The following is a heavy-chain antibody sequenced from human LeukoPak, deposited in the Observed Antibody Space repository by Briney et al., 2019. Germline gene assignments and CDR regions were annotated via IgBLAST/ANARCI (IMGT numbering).Heavy chain of an antibody. V-gene: IGHV4-38-2*02. J-gene: IGHJ3*02. CDR2: IYHSGST. D-gene: IGHD2-2*01. CDR1: GYSISSGYY. CDR3: ARDPRSKAFDT. Sequence: ASETLSLTCTVSGYSISSGYYWGWIRQPPGKGLEWIGSIYHSGSTYYNPSLKSRVTISVDTSKNQFSLKLSSVTAADTAVYYCARDPRSKAFDTWGQGTMVTVSS.